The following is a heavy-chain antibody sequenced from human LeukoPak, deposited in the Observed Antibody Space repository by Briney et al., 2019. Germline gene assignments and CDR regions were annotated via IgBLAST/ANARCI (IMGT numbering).Heavy chain of an antibody. D-gene: IGHD2-2*01. Sequence: GGSLRLSCAASGSTFSSYGMSWVRQAPGKGLEWVSAISGSGGSTYYADSVKGRFTISRDNSKNTLYLQMNSLRAEDTAVYYCAKDRGRYCSSTSCYGYYYYYMDVWGKGTTVTISS. CDR2: ISGSGGST. J-gene: IGHJ6*03. V-gene: IGHV3-23*01. CDR1: GSTFSSYG. CDR3: AKDRGRYCSSTSCYGYYYYYMDV.